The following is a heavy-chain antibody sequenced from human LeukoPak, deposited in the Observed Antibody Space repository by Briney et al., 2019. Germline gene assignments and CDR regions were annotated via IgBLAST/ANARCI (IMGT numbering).Heavy chain of an antibody. Sequence: SVKVSCKASGGTFSSYAISWVRQAPGQGLEWMGGIIPIFGTANYAQKFQGRVTMTRNTSISTAYMELSSLRSEDTAVYYCARGQWGVATCFDYWGQGTLVTVSS. CDR2: IIPIFGTA. CDR3: ARGQWGVATCFDY. D-gene: IGHD5-12*01. J-gene: IGHJ4*02. CDR1: GGTFSSYA. V-gene: IGHV1-69*05.